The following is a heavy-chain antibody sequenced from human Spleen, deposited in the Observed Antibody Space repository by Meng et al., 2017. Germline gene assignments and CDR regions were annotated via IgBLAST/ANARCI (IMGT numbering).Heavy chain of an antibody. Sequence: GGSLRLSCAASGFSFSSYVMWWVRQAPGKGLEWVSTISAGGGSTYYADSVKGRFTVSRDNYKNTLYLQMNSLRAEDTAVYYCAKFRAAANYYYGVDVWGQGTTVTVYS. D-gene: IGHD6-13*01. CDR1: GFSFSSYV. V-gene: IGHV3-23*01. J-gene: IGHJ6*02. CDR2: ISAGGGST. CDR3: AKFRAAANYYYGVDV.